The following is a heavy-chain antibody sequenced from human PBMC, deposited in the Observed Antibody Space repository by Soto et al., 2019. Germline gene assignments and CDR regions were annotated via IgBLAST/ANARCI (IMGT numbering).Heavy chain of an antibody. D-gene: IGHD1-7*01. Sequence: QVQIQESGPGLVKPSGTLSLACSVSSVSVSGSYWCAWVRQPPGKGLEWIGEIDHSGHTNYNPSLKSRVTMSLDNSKNQFSLNLRSVTAADTAVYYCARSKWNYVRTLDYWGQGTQVIVSS. CDR2: IDHSGHT. V-gene: IGHV4-4*02. CDR1: SVSVSGSYW. CDR3: ARSKWNYVRTLDY. J-gene: IGHJ4*02.